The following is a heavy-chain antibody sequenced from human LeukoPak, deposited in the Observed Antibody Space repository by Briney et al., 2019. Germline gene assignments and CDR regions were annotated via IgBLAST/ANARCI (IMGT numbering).Heavy chain of an antibody. CDR3: ARDHSSGGYSDYFDY. D-gene: IGHD6-19*01. CDR2: ICYHGSNK. V-gene: IGHV3-33*01. Sequence: PGGSLRLSCAASGVTFSSYYRHWFRQAPGKGLEWLAVICYHGSNKYYADSVKRRFTTVRDNSKNTLYLQMNSLIAEHAAVYYCARDHSSGGYSDYFDYWGERTLVTVSS. CDR1: GVTFSSYY. J-gene: IGHJ4*02.